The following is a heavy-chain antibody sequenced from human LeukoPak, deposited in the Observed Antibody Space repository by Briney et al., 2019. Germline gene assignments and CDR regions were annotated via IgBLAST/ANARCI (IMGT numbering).Heavy chain of an antibody. J-gene: IGHJ6*03. V-gene: IGHV4-59*01. CDR1: GGSISSYY. D-gene: IGHD6-13*01. Sequence: SETLSLTCTVSGGSISSYYWSWIRQPPGKGLEWIGYIYYSGSTNYNPSLKSRVTISVDTSKNQFSLKLSSVTAADAAVYYCARDRAAAGEPLYYYYYMDVWGKGTTVTVSS. CDR3: ARDRAAAGEPLYYYYYMDV. CDR2: IYYSGST.